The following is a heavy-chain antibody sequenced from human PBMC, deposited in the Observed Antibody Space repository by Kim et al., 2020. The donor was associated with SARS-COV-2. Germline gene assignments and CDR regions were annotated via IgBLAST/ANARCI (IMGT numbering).Heavy chain of an antibody. D-gene: IGHD6-19*01. J-gene: IGHJ4*02. Sequence: SVTGHFTIAKDNAKNSLSLQMNSLRAEDTAVYYCARDLTVAGTWGYFAYWGQGTLVTVSS. V-gene: IGHV3-11*06. CDR3: ARDLTVAGTWGYFAY.